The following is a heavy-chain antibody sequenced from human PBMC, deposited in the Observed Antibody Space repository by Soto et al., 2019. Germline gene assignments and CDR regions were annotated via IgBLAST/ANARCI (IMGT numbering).Heavy chain of an antibody. V-gene: IGHV4-34*01. J-gene: IGHJ4*02. CDR1: GGSFSGYD. Sequence: SETLSLTCAVYGGSFSGYDWTWIRQPPGTGLEWIGEINHSGSSNYNPSLKSRVTISVDTSKNQFSLKLTSVTAADTTVYYCGRDKITGPFDYWGQGTLVTV. CDR2: INHSGSS. CDR3: GRDKITGPFDY. D-gene: IGHD2-8*02.